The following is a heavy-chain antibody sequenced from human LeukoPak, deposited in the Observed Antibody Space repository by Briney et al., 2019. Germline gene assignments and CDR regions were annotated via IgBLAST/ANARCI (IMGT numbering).Heavy chain of an antibody. CDR3: ARDGSLLSSSWYVWAY. CDR1: GFTFSSYG. J-gene: IGHJ4*02. V-gene: IGHV3-21*01. Sequence: GGSLRLSCAASGFTFSSYGTNWVRQAPGKGLEWVSSISSSSSYVYYADSVKGRFTISRDNAKNSLYLQMNSLRAEDTAVYYCARDGSLLSSSWYVWAYWGQGTLVTVSS. CDR2: ISSSSSYV. D-gene: IGHD6-13*01.